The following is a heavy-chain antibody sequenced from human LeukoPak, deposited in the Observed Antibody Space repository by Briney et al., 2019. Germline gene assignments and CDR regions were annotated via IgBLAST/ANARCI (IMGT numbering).Heavy chain of an antibody. D-gene: IGHD3-3*01. CDR3: ARDPYYDFWSGYPHFDY. Sequence: ASVKVSCKASGYTFTGYYMHWVRQAPGQGLEWMGWINPNSGGTNYAQKFQGRVTMTRDTSISTAYMELSRLRSDDTAVYYCARDPYYDFWSGYPHFDYWGQGTLVTVSS. CDR1: GYTFTGYY. CDR2: INPNSGGT. V-gene: IGHV1-2*02. J-gene: IGHJ4*02.